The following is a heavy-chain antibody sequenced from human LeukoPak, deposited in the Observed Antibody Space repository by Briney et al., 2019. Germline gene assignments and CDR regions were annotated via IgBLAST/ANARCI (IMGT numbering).Heavy chain of an antibody. J-gene: IGHJ4*02. Sequence: GASVKVSCKASGYTFTSYGISWVRQAPGQGLEWMGWINPNSGGTNYAQNFQGRVTMTRDTSISTAYMELSRLRSDDTAVYYCARAYGSGSSYHPDYWGLGTLVTVSS. CDR3: ARAYGSGSSYHPDY. CDR2: INPNSGGT. D-gene: IGHD3-10*01. CDR1: GYTFTSYG. V-gene: IGHV1-2*02.